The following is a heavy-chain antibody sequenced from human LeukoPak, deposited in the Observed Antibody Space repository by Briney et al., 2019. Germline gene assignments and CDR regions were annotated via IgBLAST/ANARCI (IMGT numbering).Heavy chain of an antibody. Sequence: SVKVSCKASGGNFSSYVISWVRQAPGQGLEGMGGIIPIFGTANYAQKFQGRVTITTDESTSTAYMELSSLRSEDTAVYYCARGPEVERFDYWGQGTLVTVSS. D-gene: IGHD1-1*01. J-gene: IGHJ4*02. CDR1: GGNFSSYV. CDR2: IIPIFGTA. V-gene: IGHV1-69*05. CDR3: ARGPEVERFDY.